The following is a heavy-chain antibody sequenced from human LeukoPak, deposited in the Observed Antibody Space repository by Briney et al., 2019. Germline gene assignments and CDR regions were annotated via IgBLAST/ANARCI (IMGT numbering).Heavy chain of an antibody. CDR2: INSDGSGT. CDR1: GFTFRSYW. J-gene: IGHJ6*04. D-gene: IGHD3-10*02. V-gene: IGHV3-74*01. CDR3: AELGITMIGGV. Sequence: GGSLRLSCAASGFTFRSYWMHWVRQAPGKGLVWVSRINSDGSGTRYADSVKGRFTISRDNAKNTLYLQMNRLRAEDTAVYYCAELGITMIGGVWGKGTTVTISS.